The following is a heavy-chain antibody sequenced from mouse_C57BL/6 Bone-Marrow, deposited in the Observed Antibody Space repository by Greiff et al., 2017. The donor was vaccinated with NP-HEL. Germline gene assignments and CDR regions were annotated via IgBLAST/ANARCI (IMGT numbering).Heavy chain of an antibody. V-gene: IGHV5-17*01. CDR2: ISSGSSTI. CDR3: AYYGSSPSYAMDY. Sequence: EVQLVESGGGLVKSGGSLKLSCAASGFTFSDYGMHWVRQAPEKGLEWVAYISSGSSTIYYADTVKGRFTISRDNAKNTLFLQMTSLRSEDTAMYYCAYYGSSPSYAMDYWGQGTSVTVSS. CDR1: GFTFSDYG. D-gene: IGHD1-1*01. J-gene: IGHJ4*01.